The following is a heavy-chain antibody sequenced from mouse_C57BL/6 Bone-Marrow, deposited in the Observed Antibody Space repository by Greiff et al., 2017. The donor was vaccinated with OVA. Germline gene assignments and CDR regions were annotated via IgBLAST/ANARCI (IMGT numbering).Heavy chain of an antibody. CDR1: GYTFTDYN. D-gene: IGHD1-1*01. CDR3: TPLLRPFAY. V-gene: IGHV1-22*01. Sequence: VQLQQSGPELVKPGASVKMSCKASGYTFTDYNMHWVKQSHGKSLAWIGYINPNNGGTSYNQKFKGKATITADTSSNTAYLQLSSLTSEDTAVYYCTPLLRPFAYWGQGTLVTVSA. J-gene: IGHJ3*01. CDR2: INPNNGGT.